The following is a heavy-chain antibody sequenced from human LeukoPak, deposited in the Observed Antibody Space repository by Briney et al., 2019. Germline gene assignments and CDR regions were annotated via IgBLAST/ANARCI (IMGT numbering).Heavy chain of an antibody. V-gene: IGHV3-7*01. Sequence: GGSLRLSCAASGFTFSNSWMSWVRQAPGKGLEWVTHINQDGSENYYVDSVKGRFTISRDNAKNSLYLQMNSLRAEDTAVYYCARLVNNAFDIWGQGTMVTVSS. CDR3: ARLVNNAFDI. D-gene: IGHD4-23*01. J-gene: IGHJ3*02. CDR1: GFTFSNSW. CDR2: INQDGSEN.